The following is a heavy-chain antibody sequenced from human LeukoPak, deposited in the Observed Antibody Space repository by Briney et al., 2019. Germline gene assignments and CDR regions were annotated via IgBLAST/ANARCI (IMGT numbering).Heavy chain of an antibody. D-gene: IGHD3-22*01. CDR1: GGSISSSNW. CDR2: IYHSGST. V-gene: IGHV4-4*02. J-gene: IGHJ4*02. Sequence: SSETLSLTCAVSGGSISSSNWWSWVRQPPGKGLEWIGEIYHSGSTNYNPSLKSRVTISVDKSKNQFSLKLSSVTAADTAVYYCARSTDDSSGYYSHFDYWGQGTLVTVSS. CDR3: ARSTDDSSGYYSHFDY.